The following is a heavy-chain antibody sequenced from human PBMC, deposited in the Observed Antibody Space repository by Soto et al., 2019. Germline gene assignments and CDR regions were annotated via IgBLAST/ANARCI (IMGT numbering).Heavy chain of an antibody. V-gene: IGHV3-30*03. CDR2: ISYDGSNK. J-gene: IGHJ4*02. CDR3: ARDTYYDILTGYSPAY. Sequence: SLRLSCAASGFTFSSYGMHWVRQAPGKGLEWVAVISYDGSNKYYADSVKGRFTISRDNSKNTLYLQMNSLRAEDTAVYYCARDTYYDILTGYSPAYWGQGTLVTVSS. D-gene: IGHD3-9*01. CDR1: GFTFSSYG.